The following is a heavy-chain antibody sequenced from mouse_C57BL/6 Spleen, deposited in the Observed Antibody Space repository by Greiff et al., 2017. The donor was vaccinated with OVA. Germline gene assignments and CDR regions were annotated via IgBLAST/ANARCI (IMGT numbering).Heavy chain of an antibody. CDR1: GYTFTDYY. CDR2: INPNNGGT. Sequence: VQLQQSGPELVKPGASVKISCKASGYTFTDYYMNWVKQSHGKSLEWIGDINPNNGGTSYNQKFKGKATLTVDKSSSTAYMELRSLTSEDSAVYYCARETNPDYWGQGTSVTVSS. J-gene: IGHJ4*01. V-gene: IGHV1-26*01. CDR3: ARETNPDY.